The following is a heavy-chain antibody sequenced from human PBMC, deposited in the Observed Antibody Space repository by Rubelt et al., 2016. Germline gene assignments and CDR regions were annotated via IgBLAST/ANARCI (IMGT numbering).Heavy chain of an antibody. J-gene: IGHJ4*02. V-gene: IGHV2-70*15. D-gene: IGHD1-1*01. CDR3: ARISRNGYYFDD. CDR1: GFSLRTSGMC. CDR2: TDWDDDK. Sequence: QVTLRESGPALVKPTQTLTLTCTFSGFSLRTSGMCVSWIRQPPGKALEWLARTDWDDDKYYSTSLKTRLTISKDTSKNQVVLTMTNMDPVDTATYYCARISRNGYYFDDWGQGTLVTVSS.